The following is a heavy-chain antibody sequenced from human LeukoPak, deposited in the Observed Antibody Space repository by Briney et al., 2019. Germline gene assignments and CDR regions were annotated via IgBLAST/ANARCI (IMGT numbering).Heavy chain of an antibody. J-gene: IGHJ4*02. D-gene: IGHD2-2*01. CDR2: ISTYGAST. CDR3: AKDDQPERTYDY. CDR1: GFTFSTYA. Sequence: GGSLRLSCSASGFTFSTYAMHWVRQAPGKGLECVSTISTYGASTYYADSVKGRFTISRDNSKNTLYLQMNSLRAEDTAVYYCAKDDQPERTYDYWGQGTLVTVSS. V-gene: IGHV3-64*04.